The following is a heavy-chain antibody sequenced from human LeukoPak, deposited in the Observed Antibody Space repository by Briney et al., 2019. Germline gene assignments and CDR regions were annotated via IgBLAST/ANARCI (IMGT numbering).Heavy chain of an antibody. CDR1: GYTFTSYD. CDR3: ARVGMSWDRPFAYYYYYMDV. CDR2: INPNSGGT. Sequence: ASVKVSCKASGYTFTSYDINWVRQATGQGLEWMGWINPNSGGTNYAQKFQGRVTMTRDTSISTAYMELSRLRSDDTAVYYCARVGMSWDRPFAYYYYYMDVWGKGTTVTVSS. D-gene: IGHD6-13*01. J-gene: IGHJ6*03. V-gene: IGHV1-2*02.